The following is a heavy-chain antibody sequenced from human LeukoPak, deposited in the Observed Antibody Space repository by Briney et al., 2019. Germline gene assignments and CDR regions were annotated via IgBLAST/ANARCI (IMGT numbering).Heavy chain of an antibody. CDR3: ATYYDSSGYYHDYYGMDV. D-gene: IGHD3-22*01. CDR1: GGSFGSYY. Sequence: SETLSLTCTVSGGSFGSYYWSWIRQPPGKGLEWIGYIYYSGSTNYNPSLKSRVTISVDTSKNQFSLKLSSVTAADTAVYYCATYYDSSGYYHDYYGMDVWGQGTTVTVSS. V-gene: IGHV4-59*01. CDR2: IYYSGST. J-gene: IGHJ6*02.